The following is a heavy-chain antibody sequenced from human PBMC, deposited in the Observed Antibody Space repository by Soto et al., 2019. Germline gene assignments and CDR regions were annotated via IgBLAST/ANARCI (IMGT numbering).Heavy chain of an antibody. D-gene: IGHD1-26*01. Sequence: GGSLRLSCVASGFTFSTSVMHWVRQPPGKGLEWVALISNDGDEKYYGDSVEGRFSISRDNSKNTLYLQMSSLRAEDTAVYFCAQARVSIAGADSFEHWGQGTLVTVSS. V-gene: IGHV3-30*18. CDR1: GFTFSTSV. J-gene: IGHJ4*02. CDR3: AQARVSIAGADSFEH. CDR2: ISNDGDEK.